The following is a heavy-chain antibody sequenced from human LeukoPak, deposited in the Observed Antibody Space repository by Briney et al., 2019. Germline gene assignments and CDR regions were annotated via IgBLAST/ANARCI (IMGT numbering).Heavy chain of an antibody. CDR2: IFSGDSDT. D-gene: IGHD3-16*02. Sequence: PGESLKISCEASGYRFISHWIGWVRLTPGKGLEWLGTIFSGDSDTRYSPSFQGQVTISVDRSINTAYLQWTSLRASDTAIYYCARRLKSSMNFDYWGQGTLVTVYS. CDR3: ARRLKSSMNFDY. CDR1: GYRFISHW. V-gene: IGHV5-51*01. J-gene: IGHJ4*02.